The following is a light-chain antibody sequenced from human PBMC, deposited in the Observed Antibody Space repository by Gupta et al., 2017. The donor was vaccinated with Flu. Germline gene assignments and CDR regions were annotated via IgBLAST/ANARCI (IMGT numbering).Light chain of an antibody. CDR1: QSVGTY. J-gene: IGKJ2*01. Sequence: EVVLTQSPATLSLSPGERATLSCRASQSVGTYLAWYQQKPGQTPRLLIYDASNRATGIPARFSGSGCGTDFTLTISSREQEDFAVYYCQKRSNWPPYTFGQGTRLEI. CDR2: DAS. CDR3: QKRSNWPPYT. V-gene: IGKV3-11*01.